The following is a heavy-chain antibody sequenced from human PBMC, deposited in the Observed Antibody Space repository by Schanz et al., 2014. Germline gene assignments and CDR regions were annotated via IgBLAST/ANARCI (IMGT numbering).Heavy chain of an antibody. D-gene: IGHD6-19*01. CDR1: GFTFSSYT. J-gene: IGHJ4*02. CDR2: MWNDGIKT. CDR3: ARDPNTSAWLPYFDT. V-gene: IGHV3-30*04. Sequence: VQLLESGGGLVKPGESLRLSCAASGFTFSSYTMNWVRQAPGKGLEWVAVMWNDGIKTHYADSGKGRFTISRDNSKNTVYLQMNSLRTDDTAMYYCARDPNTSAWLPYFDTWGQGTLVTVSS.